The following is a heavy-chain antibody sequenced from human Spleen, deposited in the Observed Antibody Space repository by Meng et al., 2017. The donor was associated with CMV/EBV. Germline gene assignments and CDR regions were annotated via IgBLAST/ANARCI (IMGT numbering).Heavy chain of an antibody. D-gene: IGHD2-15*01. CDR1: GFTFSSYA. V-gene: IGHV3-30*02. CDR3: AKDLGDSGAPDY. J-gene: IGHJ4*02. Sequence: GESLKISCAASGFTFSSYAMYWVRQAPGKGLEWVAFIWYDGSNQYCADSVKGRFTISRDNSKNTLFLQLNSLRAEDTAVYYCAKDLGDSGAPDYWGQGTLVTVSS. CDR2: IWYDGSNQ.